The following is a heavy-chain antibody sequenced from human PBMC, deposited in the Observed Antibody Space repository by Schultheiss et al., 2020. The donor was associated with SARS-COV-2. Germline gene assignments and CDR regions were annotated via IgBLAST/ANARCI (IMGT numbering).Heavy chain of an antibody. CDR1: GGSISSSSYY. Sequence: SETLSLTCTVSGGSISSSSYYWGWIRQPPGKGLEWVGYIYYSGSTNYNPSLKSRVTISVDTSKNQFSLKLSSVTAADTAVYYCARRYCSGTSCYTARWYYYMDVWGKGTTVTVSS. D-gene: IGHD2-2*02. CDR3: ARRYCSGTSCYTARWYYYMDV. J-gene: IGHJ6*03. CDR2: IYYSGST. V-gene: IGHV4-61*05.